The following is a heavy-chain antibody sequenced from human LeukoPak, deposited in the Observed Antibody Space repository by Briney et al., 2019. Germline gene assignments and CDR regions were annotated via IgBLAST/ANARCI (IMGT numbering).Heavy chain of an antibody. Sequence: SETLSLTCTVSGDSISNYYWTWIRQPAGKGLEWIGRIYSSGSTNYNPSLKSRVTMSVDMSRDQFSLKLSSVTAADTAVYYCASSQPPYSSRWYYFDFWGQGTLVTVSS. CDR1: GDSISNYY. J-gene: IGHJ4*02. V-gene: IGHV4-4*07. D-gene: IGHD6-13*01. CDR3: ASSQPPYSSRWYYFDF. CDR2: IYSSGST.